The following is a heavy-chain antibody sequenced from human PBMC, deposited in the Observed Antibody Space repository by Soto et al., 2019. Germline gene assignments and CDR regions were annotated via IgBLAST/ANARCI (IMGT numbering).Heavy chain of an antibody. CDR1: GFTFSSNA. J-gene: IGHJ4*02. Sequence: QVQLVESGGGVVQPGRSLRLSCAASGFTFSSNAMHWVGQAPGKGLEWVEVISYDGSNKYYADSVKGRFTISRDNSKNTLYLKMNSLRAADTAVYYCARDMPYSYGWGIFDYWGPGTLVTVSS. V-gene: IGHV3-30-3*01. CDR2: ISYDGSNK. D-gene: IGHD5-18*01. CDR3: ARDMPYSYGWGIFDY.